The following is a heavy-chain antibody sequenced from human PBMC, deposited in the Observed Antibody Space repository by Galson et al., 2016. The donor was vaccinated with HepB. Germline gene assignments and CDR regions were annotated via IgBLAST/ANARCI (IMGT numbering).Heavy chain of an antibody. V-gene: IGHV3-7*01. J-gene: IGHJ2*01. CDR3: TREFDL. CDR2: IKKDGSEI. CDR1: GFTSSTYW. Sequence: SLRLSCAASGFTSSTYWVNWVRQAPGKGLEWVANIKKDGSEINYVDSVKGRFTISRDNAKNSLFLQMNTLRVEDTAVYYCTREFDLWGRGTQVTVSS.